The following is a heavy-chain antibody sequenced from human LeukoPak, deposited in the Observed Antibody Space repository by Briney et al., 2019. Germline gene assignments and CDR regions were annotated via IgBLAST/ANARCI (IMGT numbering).Heavy chain of an antibody. CDR1: GFTFSSYS. CDR2: ISSSSSYI. CDR3: AKEGEIVVVVAATSDY. V-gene: IGHV3-21*04. Sequence: GGSLRLSCAASGFTFSSYSMNWVRQAPGKGLEWVSSISSSSSYIYYADSVKGRFTISRDNAKNSLYLQMNSLRAEGTAVYYCAKEGEIVVVVAATSDYWGQGTLVTVSS. J-gene: IGHJ4*02. D-gene: IGHD2-15*01.